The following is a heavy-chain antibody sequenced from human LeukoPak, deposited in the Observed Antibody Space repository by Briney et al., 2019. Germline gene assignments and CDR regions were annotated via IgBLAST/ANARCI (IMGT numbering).Heavy chain of an antibody. Sequence: SETLSLTCTVSGGSISSYYWSWIRQPPGKGLEWIGYIYYSGSTNYNPSLKSRVTISVDTSKNQFSLKLSSVTAADTAVYYCARVGYYYDSSGYYSSWFDPWGQGTLVTVSS. CDR3: ARVGYYYDSSGYYSSWFDP. V-gene: IGHV4-59*01. J-gene: IGHJ5*02. CDR1: GGSISSYY. CDR2: IYYSGST. D-gene: IGHD3-22*01.